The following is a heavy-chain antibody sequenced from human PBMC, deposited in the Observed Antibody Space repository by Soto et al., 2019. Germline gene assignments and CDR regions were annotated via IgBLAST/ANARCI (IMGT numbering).Heavy chain of an antibody. Sequence: QMQVVESGGGVVQPGRSLRLSCAASGFTLSRSGMHWVRQAPGKGLEWVAVLWCDGYNKYYGDSVKGRFTISRDNSKNTLYLQMNSLGAEDTAVYYCVRDVSDTAEDRNDAVEIWGQVTMVTVSS. CDR3: VRDVSDTAEDRNDAVEI. J-gene: IGHJ3*02. V-gene: IGHV3-33*01. CDR2: LWCDGYNK. CDR1: GFTLSRSG.